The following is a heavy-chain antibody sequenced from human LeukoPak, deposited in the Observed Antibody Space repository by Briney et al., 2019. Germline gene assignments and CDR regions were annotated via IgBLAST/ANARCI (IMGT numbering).Heavy chain of an antibody. J-gene: IGHJ4*02. CDR3: ARVSGSGWSTTFFDY. CDR1: GFTFSSYG. Sequence: GGSLRLSCAASGFTFSSYGMTWVRQAPGKGLEWVSYISSSSSTIYYADSVKGRFTISRDNAKNSLYLQMNSLRAEDTAVYYCARVSGSGWSTTFFDYWGQGTLVTVSS. V-gene: IGHV3-48*01. CDR2: ISSSSSTI. D-gene: IGHD6-19*01.